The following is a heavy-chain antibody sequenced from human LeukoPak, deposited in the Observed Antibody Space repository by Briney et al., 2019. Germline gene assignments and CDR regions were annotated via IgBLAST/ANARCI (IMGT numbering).Heavy chain of an antibody. CDR1: GFTFDDYA. V-gene: IGHV3-43D*03. Sequence: GGSLRLSCAASGFTFDDYAKHWVRQAPGKGLEWISLISWDSGTTYYADSVKGRFTISRDNAKNSLYLQMNSLRAEDTAVYYCARGREGPYYYYYMDVWGKGTTVTVSS. D-gene: IGHD1-26*01. CDR2: ISWDSGTT. J-gene: IGHJ6*03. CDR3: ARGREGPYYYYYMDV.